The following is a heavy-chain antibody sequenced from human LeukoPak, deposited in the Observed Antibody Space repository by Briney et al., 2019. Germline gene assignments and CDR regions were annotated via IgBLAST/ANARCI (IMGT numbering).Heavy chain of an antibody. Sequence: IYVAGTTFYADSVKGRFTISRDKSRKTVYLQMDTLKAEDMAIYYCTRAPRTGTHQCRGGSCSAHALDVWGQGTTVTVSS. CDR2: IYVAGTT. V-gene: IGHV3-53*01. CDR3: TRAPRTGTHQCRGGSCSAHALDV. J-gene: IGHJ6*02. D-gene: IGHD3-10*01.